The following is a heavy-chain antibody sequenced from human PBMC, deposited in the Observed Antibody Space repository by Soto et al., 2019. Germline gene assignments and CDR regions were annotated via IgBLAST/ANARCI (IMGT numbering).Heavy chain of an antibody. V-gene: IGHV1-3*01. J-gene: IGHJ5*02. CDR1: GYTFTRYT. Sequence: QVQLVQSGAEVKKPGASVKISCKASGYTFTRYTMNWVRQAPGQRLEWMGWINPDNGNTKSSQKFQDSVIITGDTSASTAHMDLSSLICEDTAVYYCARGIATGQLDPWGQGTLVTVSS. CDR3: ARGIATGQLDP. CDR2: INPDNGNT. D-gene: IGHD2-15*01.